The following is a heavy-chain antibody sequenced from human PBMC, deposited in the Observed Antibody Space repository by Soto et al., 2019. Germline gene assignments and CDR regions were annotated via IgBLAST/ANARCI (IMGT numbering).Heavy chain of an antibody. CDR1: GFTFTDAW. V-gene: IGHV3-23*01. D-gene: IGHD1-26*01. Sequence: GGSLRLSCAAPGFTFTDAWMNWVRQVPGKGLEWVSAISGSGGSTYYADSVKGRFTISRDNSKNTLYLQMNSLRAEDTAVYYCAKRGSGSYFDYWGQGTLVTVSS. CDR2: ISGSGGST. J-gene: IGHJ4*02. CDR3: AKRGSGSYFDY.